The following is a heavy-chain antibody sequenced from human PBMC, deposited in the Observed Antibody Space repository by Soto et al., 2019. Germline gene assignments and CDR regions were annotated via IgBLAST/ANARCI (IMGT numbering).Heavy chain of an antibody. CDR3: ARHRGVAPPVAGNTHYYYYMDV. CDR1: GYSFTNYG. Sequence: QDQLVQSGAEVKKPGASVTVSCKASGYSFTNYGITWVRQAPGQGLEWMGWISGFNGNTHYAQKLQGRVTMTTDASTSTAYMELRSLRSDDTAVYNCARHRGVAPPVAGNTHYYYYMDVWGKGTTVTVSS. V-gene: IGHV1-18*01. J-gene: IGHJ6*03. D-gene: IGHD6-19*01. CDR2: ISGFNGNT.